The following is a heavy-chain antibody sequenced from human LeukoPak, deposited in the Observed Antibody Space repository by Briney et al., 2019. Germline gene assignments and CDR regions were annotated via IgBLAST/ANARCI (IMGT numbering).Heavy chain of an antibody. Sequence: GSLSLSCAASSFTFSNYWMSWVRQAPGKGLEWVANINQHGSETYYVDSVKGRFTISRDNAKNSLYLQMNSLRAEDTAVYYCARVRGAPYYFDYWGQGTLVTVSS. CDR3: ARVRGAPYYFDY. J-gene: IGHJ4*02. CDR1: SFTFSNYW. V-gene: IGHV3-7*04. CDR2: INQHGSET. D-gene: IGHD3-10*01.